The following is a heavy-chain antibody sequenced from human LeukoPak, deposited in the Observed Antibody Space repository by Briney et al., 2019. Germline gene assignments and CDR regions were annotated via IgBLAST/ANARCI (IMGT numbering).Heavy chain of an antibody. J-gene: IGHJ3*02. CDR1: GGSFSGYY. D-gene: IGHD5-24*01. CDR2: INHSGST. Sequence: SETLSLTCAVYGGSFSGYYWSWIRQPPGKGLEWIGEINHSGSTNYNPSLKSRVTISVDTSKNQFSLKLSSVTAADTAVYYCARPTIALLAFDIWGQGTMVTVSP. V-gene: IGHV4-34*01. CDR3: ARPTIALLAFDI.